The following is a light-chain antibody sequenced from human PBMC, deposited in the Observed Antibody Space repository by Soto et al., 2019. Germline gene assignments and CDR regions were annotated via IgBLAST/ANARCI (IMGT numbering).Light chain of an antibody. CDR3: QQYDNAPRT. V-gene: IGKV3-15*01. Sequence: EMVLTQSPATLSLSPGERATLSCRASESVGSTLAWYQQKPGQAPRLLIYDASSRATGIPARFSGSGSGTEFTLTISSLQPEDFAVYYCQQYDNAPRTFGEGTKVDIK. CDR1: ESVGST. CDR2: DAS. J-gene: IGKJ1*01.